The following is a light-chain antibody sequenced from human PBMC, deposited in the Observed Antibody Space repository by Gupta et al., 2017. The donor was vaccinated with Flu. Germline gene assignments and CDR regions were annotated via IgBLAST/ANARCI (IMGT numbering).Light chain of an antibody. CDR2: EVT. CDR3: SSFSSSITLFV. CDR1: SSDVGGYNY. Sequence: QSALTQPASVSGSPGQSITISCTGTSSDVGGYNYVSWYQQHPGIAPKLIIYEVTNRPSGVSNRFSGSKSGNTASLTISGLQAEDESDYYCSSFSSSITLFVFGSGTKVTVL. J-gene: IGLJ1*01. V-gene: IGLV2-14*03.